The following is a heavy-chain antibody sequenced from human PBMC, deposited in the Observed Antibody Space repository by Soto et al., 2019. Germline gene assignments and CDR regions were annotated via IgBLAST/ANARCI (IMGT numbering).Heavy chain of an antibody. CDR3: ARGDSTDCSNGVCSFFYNHDMDV. CDR1: GYSFTDYH. J-gene: IGHJ6*02. Sequence: GVSVKVSCKTSGYSFTDYHIHWVRQATGQGLEWLGRINLKSGGTSTAQKFQGWVTMTTDTSISTASMELTRLTSDDTAIYYCARGDSTDCSNGVCSFFYNHDMDVWGQGTTVTVSS. V-gene: IGHV1-2*04. CDR2: INLKSGGT. D-gene: IGHD2-8*01.